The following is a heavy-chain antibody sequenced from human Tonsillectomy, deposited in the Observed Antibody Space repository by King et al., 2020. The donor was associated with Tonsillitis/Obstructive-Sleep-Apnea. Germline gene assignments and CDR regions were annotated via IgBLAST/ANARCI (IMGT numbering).Heavy chain of an antibody. Sequence: VQLVESGGGLVQPGRSLRLSCAASGFTFDDYAMHWVRQAPGKGLEWVSGISWNSGSIGYADSVKGRFTISRDNAKNSLYLQMNSLRAEDTALYYCAKGIWEERSRDYYYYMDVWGKGTTVTVS. V-gene: IGHV3-9*01. D-gene: IGHD1-26*01. J-gene: IGHJ6*03. CDR2: ISWNSGSI. CDR3: AKGIWEERSRDYYYYMDV. CDR1: GFTFDDYA.